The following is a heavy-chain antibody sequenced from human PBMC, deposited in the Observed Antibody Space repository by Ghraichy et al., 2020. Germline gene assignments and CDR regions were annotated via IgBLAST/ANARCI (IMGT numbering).Heavy chain of an antibody. CDR2: ISSSSSYT. CDR3: ASSPSGYDYMDV. V-gene: IGHV3-11*03. Sequence: GGSLSLSCAASGFTFSDYYMNWIRHAPGKGLEWVSYISSSSSYTTYADSVKGRFTISRDNAKNSLYLQMNSLRAEDTAVYYCASSPSGYDYMDVWGKGTTVTVSS. CDR1: GFTFSDYY. J-gene: IGHJ6*04. D-gene: IGHD5-12*01.